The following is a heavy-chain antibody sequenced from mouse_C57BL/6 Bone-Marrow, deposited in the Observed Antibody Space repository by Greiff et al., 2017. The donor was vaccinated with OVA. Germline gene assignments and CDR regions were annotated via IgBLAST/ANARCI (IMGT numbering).Heavy chain of an antibody. CDR3: ARPYGYDDYFDY. CDR2: IDPSDSET. V-gene: IGHV1-52*01. D-gene: IGHD2-2*01. J-gene: IGHJ2*01. CDR1: GYTFTSYW. Sequence: QVQLQQSGAELVRPGSSVKLSCKASGYTFTSYWMHWVKQRPIQGLEWIGNIDPSDSETHYNQKFKDKATLTVDKSSSTAYMQLSSLTSEDSAVYYCARPYGYDDYFDYWGQGTTLTVSS.